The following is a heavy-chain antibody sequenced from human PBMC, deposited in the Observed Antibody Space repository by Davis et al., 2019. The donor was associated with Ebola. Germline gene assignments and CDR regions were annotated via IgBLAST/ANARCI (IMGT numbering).Heavy chain of an antibody. CDR1: GGSFSGYY. J-gene: IGHJ6*02. CDR2: INHSGST. V-gene: IGHV4-34*01. Sequence: GSLRLSCAVYGGSFSGYYWSWIRQPPGKGLEWIGEINHSGSTNYNPSLKSRVTISVDTSKNQFSLKLSSVTAADTAVYYCARVTYTYGMDVWGQGTTVTVSS. D-gene: IGHD1-20*01. CDR3: ARVTYTYGMDV.